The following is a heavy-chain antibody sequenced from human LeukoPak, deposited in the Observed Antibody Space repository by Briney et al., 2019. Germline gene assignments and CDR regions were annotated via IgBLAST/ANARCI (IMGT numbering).Heavy chain of an antibody. V-gene: IGHV4-59*01. J-gene: IGHJ4*02. Sequence: SETLSLTCIISGYSFTDYFWNWIRQPPGRRLELVGIIYSSGTTNYNLSLQSRVTISVDKSKHQFSLKLTSLTSADTAVYYCARLRMWEVRDFDYWGQGTLVTVSS. CDR1: GYSFTDYF. D-gene: IGHD1-26*01. CDR3: ARLRMWEVRDFDY. CDR2: IYSSGTT.